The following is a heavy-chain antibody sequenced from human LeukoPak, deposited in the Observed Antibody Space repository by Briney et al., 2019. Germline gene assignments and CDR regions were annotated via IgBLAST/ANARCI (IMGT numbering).Heavy chain of an antibody. J-gene: IGHJ4*02. CDR1: GFTFSTYI. D-gene: IGHD2-21*01. CDR2: ISGGSSYI. V-gene: IGHV3-21*01. Sequence: GGSLRLSCGATGFTFSTYIMNWDRQPPGKGLEWVSSISGGSSYIRYTDSLKGRFTISRDNVKNSVYLQMSNLRVEDTAVFFCARHHDSNSASLHYWGQGTLVTVSS. CDR3: ARHHDSNSASLHY.